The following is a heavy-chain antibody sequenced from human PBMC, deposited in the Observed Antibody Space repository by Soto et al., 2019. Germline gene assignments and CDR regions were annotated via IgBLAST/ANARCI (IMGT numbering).Heavy chain of an antibody. D-gene: IGHD3-22*01. J-gene: IGHJ1*01. Sequence: EVQLVESGGGLVQPGGSLRLSCAASGFTFSSYWMYWVRQAPGKGPVWVSRIKTGGSITSYADSVQDQYTVSRDNDSNIAYQQENSMRAVDRGEHTCEYDMRSVNQYCGQVALVTVSS. CDR3: EYDMRSVNQY. CDR2: IKTGGSIT. CDR1: GFTFSSYW. V-gene: IGHV3-74*01.